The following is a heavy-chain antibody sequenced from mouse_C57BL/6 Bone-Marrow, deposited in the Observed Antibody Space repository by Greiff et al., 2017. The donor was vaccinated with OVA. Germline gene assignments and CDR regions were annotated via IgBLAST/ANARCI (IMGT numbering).Heavy chain of an antibody. Sequence: EVQLQQSGPGLVKPSQSLSLTCSVTGYSITSGYYWNWIRQFPGNKLEWMGYISYDGSNNYNPSLKNRISITRDTSKNQFFLKLNSVTTEDTATYYCARRGGLLRYYFDYWGKGTTLTVSS. D-gene: IGHD1-1*01. J-gene: IGHJ2*01. CDR2: ISYDGSN. V-gene: IGHV3-6*01. CDR1: GYSITSGYY. CDR3: ARRGGLLRYYFDY.